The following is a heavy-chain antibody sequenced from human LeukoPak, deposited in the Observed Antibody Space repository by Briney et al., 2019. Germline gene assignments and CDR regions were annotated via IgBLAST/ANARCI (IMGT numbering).Heavy chain of an antibody. Sequence: SETLSLTCTVSGGSISSGSYYWSWIRQPPGKGLEWIGYIYYSGSTNYNPSLKSRVTISVDTSKNQFSLKLSSVTAADTAMYYCARGGSGWEFDYWGQGTLVTVSS. V-gene: IGHV4-61*01. CDR2: IYYSGST. CDR3: ARGGSGWEFDY. J-gene: IGHJ4*02. D-gene: IGHD6-19*01. CDR1: GGSISSGSYY.